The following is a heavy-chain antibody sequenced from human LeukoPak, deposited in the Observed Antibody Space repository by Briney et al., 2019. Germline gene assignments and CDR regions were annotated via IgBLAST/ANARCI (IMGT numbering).Heavy chain of an antibody. Sequence: QPGGSLRLSCAASGFTFSSYAMSWVRQAPGKGLEWVAAISGSGGSTYYADSVKGRFTISRDNSKNTLYLQMNSLRAEDTAVYYCAKDPDYYDSSGDYWGQGTLVTVSS. CDR1: GFTFSSYA. D-gene: IGHD3-22*01. J-gene: IGHJ4*02. V-gene: IGHV3-23*01. CDR2: ISGSGGST. CDR3: AKDPDYYDSSGDY.